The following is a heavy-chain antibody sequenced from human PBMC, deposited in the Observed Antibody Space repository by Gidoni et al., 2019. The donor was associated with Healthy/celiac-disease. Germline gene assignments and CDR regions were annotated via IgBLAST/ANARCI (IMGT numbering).Heavy chain of an antibody. J-gene: IGHJ4*02. CDR3: ARDLYGDEHFDY. D-gene: IGHD4-17*01. CDR2: IIPIFGTA. CDR1: GGTFSSYA. V-gene: IGHV1-69*01. Sequence: QLQLVQPGAEVEKPGATVKLASKASGGTFSSYAIRWVRQAPGQGVEVMGGIIPIFGTANSAQQFPGRVTLTADESTSTAYMELSSLRSEDTAVYYCARDLYGDEHFDYWGQGTLVTVSS.